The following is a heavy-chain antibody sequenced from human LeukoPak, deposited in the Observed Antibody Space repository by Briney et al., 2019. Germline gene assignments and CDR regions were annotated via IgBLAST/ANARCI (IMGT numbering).Heavy chain of an antibody. CDR3: ARDEPTVTTGPPVGS. Sequence: GGSLRLSCAASGFTFSSYAMSWVRQAPGKGLEWVSAISGSGGSTYYADSVKGRFTISRDNAKNTLYLQMNSLRVEDTAVYYCARDEPTVTTGPPVGSWGQGTLVTVSS. CDR1: GFTFSSYA. CDR2: ISGSGGST. V-gene: IGHV3-23*01. D-gene: IGHD4-17*01. J-gene: IGHJ4*02.